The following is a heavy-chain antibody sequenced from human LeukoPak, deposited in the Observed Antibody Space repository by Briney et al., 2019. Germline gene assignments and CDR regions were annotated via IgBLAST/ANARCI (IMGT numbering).Heavy chain of an antibody. V-gene: IGHV4-61*01. CDR1: SDSISNVNYY. D-gene: IGHD3-3*01. CDR2: IYYSGST. Sequence: PSETLSLTCTVSSDSISNVNYYWSWIRQPPGKGLEWIGYIYYSGSTNYNPSLKSRVTISVDTSKNQFSLKLSSVTAADTAVYYCARVYDFWSGSNWFDPWGQGTLVTVSS. CDR3: ARVYDFWSGSNWFDP. J-gene: IGHJ5*02.